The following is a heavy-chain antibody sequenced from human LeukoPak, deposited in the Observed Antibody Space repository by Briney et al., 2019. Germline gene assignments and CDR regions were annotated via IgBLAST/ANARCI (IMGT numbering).Heavy chain of an antibody. CDR1: GFTFSTYN. D-gene: IGHD3-9*01. CDR2: ITSSSSYI. J-gene: IGHJ3*02. Sequence: GGSLRLSCAASGFTFSTYNMNWVRHAPGKGLEWISSITSSSSYIYYADSVKGRFTISRDNVKNSLYLQMNSLRAEDTAVYYCARARSVLRYFDWLLYPPLGAFDIWGQGTMVTVSS. CDR3: ARARSVLRYFDWLLYPPLGAFDI. V-gene: IGHV3-21*01.